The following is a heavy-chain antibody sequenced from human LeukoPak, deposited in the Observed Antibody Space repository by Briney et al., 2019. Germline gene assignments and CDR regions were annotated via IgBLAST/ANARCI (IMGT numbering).Heavy chain of an antibody. CDR1: GFTFSNYG. CDR2: IRYDASNK. V-gene: IGHV3-30*02. D-gene: IGHD3-22*01. J-gene: IGHJ4*02. CDR3: AKRRYDSSGHFDS. Sequence: GGSLRLSCAASGFTFSNYGMHWVRQAPGKGLEWVAFIRYDASNKYYADSVKGRFTISKDNSKNTLYMRMSSLRAEDTALYYCAKRRYDSSGHFDSWGQGTLVTVSS.